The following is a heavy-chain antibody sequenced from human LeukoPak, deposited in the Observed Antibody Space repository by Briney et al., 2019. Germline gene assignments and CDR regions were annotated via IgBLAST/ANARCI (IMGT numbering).Heavy chain of an antibody. CDR3: ARDGRSSSSLNL. Sequence: PGGSLRLYCTASGFTFSSFEMNWVRQAPGKGLEWVSYINFGGNTMYYTDSVKGRFTISRDNAKNSLYLQMNSLRAEDTAVYYCARDGRSSSSLNLWGQGTLVTVSS. V-gene: IGHV3-48*03. CDR1: GFTFSSFE. CDR2: INFGGNTM. J-gene: IGHJ5*02. D-gene: IGHD6-6*01.